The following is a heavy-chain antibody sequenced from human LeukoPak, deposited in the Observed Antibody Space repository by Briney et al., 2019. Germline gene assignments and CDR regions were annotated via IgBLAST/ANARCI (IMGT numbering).Heavy chain of an antibody. CDR2: ISYDGNTI. CDR3: ARSGGLQKFDY. Sequence: GGSLKLSCAASEFTFSNYALHWVRQAPGKGLQWVAVISYDGNTIHYADSVKGRFIISRDTSKNTLYLQMNSLRAEDTAVYYCARSGGLQKFDYWGQGTLVTVSS. CDR1: EFTFSNYA. J-gene: IGHJ4*02. D-gene: IGHD4-11*01. V-gene: IGHV3-30-3*01.